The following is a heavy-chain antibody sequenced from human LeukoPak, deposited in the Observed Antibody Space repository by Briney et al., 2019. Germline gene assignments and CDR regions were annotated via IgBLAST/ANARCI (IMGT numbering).Heavy chain of an antibody. CDR3: ARLGISYWYFDL. CDR2: IYYSGST. CDR1: GASVSSFY. D-gene: IGHD2/OR15-2a*01. V-gene: IGHV4-59*08. Sequence: SETLSLTCTVSGASVSSFYWSWIRQPPGKGLEWIGYIYYSGSTNYGPSLESRATISVDASKNHFSLTLSSVTAADTAVYYCARLGISYWYFDLWGRGTLITVTS. J-gene: IGHJ2*01.